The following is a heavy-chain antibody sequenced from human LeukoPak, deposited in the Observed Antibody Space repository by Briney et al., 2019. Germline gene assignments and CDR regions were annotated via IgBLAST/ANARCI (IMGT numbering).Heavy chain of an antibody. CDR3: ASLAGDI. CDR1: GFTVSSHY. J-gene: IGHJ3*02. D-gene: IGHD6-19*01. CDR2: IHSGGST. Sequence: PGGSLRLSCAASGFTVSSHYMSWVRQAPGKGLEWVSVIHSGGSTYHADSVKGRFTISRDSSKNTVYLQMNSKRVEDTAVYYCASLAGDIWGQGTMVTVSS. V-gene: IGHV3-66*02.